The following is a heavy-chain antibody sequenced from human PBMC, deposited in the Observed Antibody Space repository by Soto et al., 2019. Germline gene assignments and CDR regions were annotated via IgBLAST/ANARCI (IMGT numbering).Heavy chain of an antibody. V-gene: IGHV3-23*01. CDR2: ITGGADST. CDR1: GFTFSSYA. D-gene: IGHD1-26*01. CDR3: AKSPARGGWDNWFDP. J-gene: IGHJ5*02. Sequence: EVQLLESGGGLVQPGGSLRLSCAASGFTFSSYAMTWVRQAPGKGLEWVSTITGGADSTYYAGSVKGRFTISRDNSKNTLFLQMNALRAEDTAVYYCAKSPARGGWDNWFDPWGQGTLVSVSS.